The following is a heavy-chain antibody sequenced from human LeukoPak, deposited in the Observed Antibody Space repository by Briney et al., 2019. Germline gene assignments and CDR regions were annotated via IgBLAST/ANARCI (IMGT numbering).Heavy chain of an antibody. CDR1: GGTFISYA. J-gene: IGHJ4*02. D-gene: IGHD6-19*01. CDR2: IIPIFGTA. Sequence: ASVKVSCKASGGTFISYAISWVRQAPGQGLEWMGGIIPIFGTANYAQKFQGRVTITADESTSTAYMELSSLRSEDTAVYYCARALFGGWYRYFDYWGQGTLVTVSS. CDR3: ARALFGGWYRYFDY. V-gene: IGHV1-69*13.